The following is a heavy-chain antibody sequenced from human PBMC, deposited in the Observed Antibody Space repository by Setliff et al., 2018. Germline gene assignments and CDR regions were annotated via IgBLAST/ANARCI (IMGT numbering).Heavy chain of an antibody. CDR1: GYTFTSYY. Sequence: ASVKVSCKASGYTFTSYYMHWVRQAPGQGLEWMGILNPGGGSSSSAQRFQGRVTMTRDTSTNTAYMELNSLTSNDTAVYYCARAGMASLNRKGVFEYWGQGTLVTVSS. CDR2: LNPGGGSS. D-gene: IGHD3-10*01. V-gene: IGHV1-46*01. CDR3: ARAGMASLNRKGVFEY. J-gene: IGHJ4*02.